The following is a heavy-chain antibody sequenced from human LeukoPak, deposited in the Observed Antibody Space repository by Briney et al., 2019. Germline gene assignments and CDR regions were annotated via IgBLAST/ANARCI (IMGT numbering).Heavy chain of an antibody. CDR1: GGSISSGSYY. D-gene: IGHD3-3*01. CDR2: IYTSART. J-gene: IGHJ3*02. CDR3: ARDPNYDFWSGYLSFDI. V-gene: IGHV4-61*02. Sequence: PSQTLSLTCTVSGGSISSGSYYWTWIWQPAGKGLDWIGRIYTSARTNYNPSLKSRFTISVDTSKNQFSLKLSSVTAADTAVYYCARDPNYDFWSGYLSFDIWGQGTMVTVSS.